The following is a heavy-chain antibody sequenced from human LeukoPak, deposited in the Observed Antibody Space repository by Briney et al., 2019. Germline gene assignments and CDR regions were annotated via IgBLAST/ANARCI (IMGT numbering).Heavy chain of an antibody. CDR2: IYYSGST. D-gene: IGHD6-19*01. Sequence: SETLSLTCTVSGGSISSYYWSWIRPPPGKGLEWIGYIYYSGSTNYNPSLKSRVTISVDTSKNQFSLKLSSVTAADTAVYYCARKSAVAGLGGLDYWGQGTLVTVSS. CDR1: GGSISSYY. CDR3: ARKSAVAGLGGLDY. J-gene: IGHJ4*02. V-gene: IGHV4-59*01.